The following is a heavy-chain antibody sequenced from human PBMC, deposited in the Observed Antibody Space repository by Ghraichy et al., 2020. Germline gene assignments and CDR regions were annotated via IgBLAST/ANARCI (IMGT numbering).Heavy chain of an antibody. V-gene: IGHV4-34*01. D-gene: IGHD2-2*01. CDR1: GGSFSGYY. J-gene: IGHJ4*02. CDR2: INHSGST. CDR3: ARAKLPPTRKITFPNRYCSSTSCHPWDY. Sequence: GSLRLTCAVYGGSFSGYYWSWIRQPPGKGLEWIGEINHSGSTNYNPSLKSRVTISVDTSKNQFSLKLSSVTAADTAVYYCARAKLPPTRKITFPNRYCSSTSCHPWDYWGQGTLVTVSS.